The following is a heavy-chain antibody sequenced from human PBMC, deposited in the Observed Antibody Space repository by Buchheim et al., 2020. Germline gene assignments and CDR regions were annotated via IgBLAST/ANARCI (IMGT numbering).Heavy chain of an antibody. CDR2: IRRRSSYT. CDR1: GFTIGSYD. J-gene: IGHJ5*02. V-gene: IGHV3-23*01. Sequence: EVQLLQSGGDLVQPGGSLTLSCVGSGFTIGSYDMGWVRQAPGKGLEWVATIRRRSSYTEYADSVEGRFTISRDDSKSTLFLQMSGLRGEDTAIYYCVKPYYDIFSGYDPWGQGAL. D-gene: IGHD3-9*01. CDR3: VKPYYDIFSGYDP.